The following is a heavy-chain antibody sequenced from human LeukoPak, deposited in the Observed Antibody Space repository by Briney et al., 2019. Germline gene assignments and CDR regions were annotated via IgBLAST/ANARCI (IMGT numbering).Heavy chain of an antibody. V-gene: IGHV3-23*01. J-gene: IGHJ4*02. CDR2: IGGGDT. D-gene: IGHD1-26*01. CDR1: GLDFSTYA. Sequence: SGGSLRLSCAASGLDFSTYAMSWVRQAPGKGLEWVSGIGGGDTHYADSVKGRFTISRDNSKSTVELHMSSLRVEDTAVYYCAKDGQSFNSMWDYLDSWGRGTLVTVSS. CDR3: AKDGQSFNSMWDYLDS.